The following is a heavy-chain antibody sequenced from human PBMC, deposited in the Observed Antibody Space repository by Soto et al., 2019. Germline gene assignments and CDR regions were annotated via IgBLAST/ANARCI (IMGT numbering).Heavy chain of an antibody. CDR3: AKNSGWFNT. D-gene: IGHD3-10*01. CDR1: GFPFSSTD. V-gene: IGHV3-23*01. Sequence: EFQVLQSGGGLVQPGGSLTLSCAASGFPFSSTDMTWVRQAPGKGLEWVSTIDGSGGTTYYADSVKGRFTISRDNSINTVFLQMNSLRADDTAFYFCAKNSGWFNTWGQGALVTVSS. CDR2: IDGSGGTT. J-gene: IGHJ5*02.